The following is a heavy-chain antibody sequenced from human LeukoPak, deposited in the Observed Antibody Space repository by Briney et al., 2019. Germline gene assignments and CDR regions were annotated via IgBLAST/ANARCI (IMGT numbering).Heavy chain of an antibody. CDR2: IKQDGSEK. V-gene: IGHV3-7*01. D-gene: IGHD6-13*01. J-gene: IGHJ4*02. CDR1: GFTFSSYW. CDR3: ASGLSSSWYRFDS. Sequence: GGSLRLSCAASGFTFSSYWMSWVRQAPGKGLEWVANIKQDGSEKYYVDSVKGRFTISRDNAKNSLYLQMNSLRAEDTAVYFCASGLSSSWYRFDSWGQGTLVTVSS.